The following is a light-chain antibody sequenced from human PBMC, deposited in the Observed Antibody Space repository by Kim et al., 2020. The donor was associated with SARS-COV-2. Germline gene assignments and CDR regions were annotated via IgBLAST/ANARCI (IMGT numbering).Light chain of an antibody. CDR1: KLGDKY. CDR2: QHN. J-gene: IGLJ2*01. V-gene: IGLV3-1*01. Sequence: SYELTQPPSVSVSPGQTASITCSGDKLGDKYACWYQQKPGQSPVLVIYQHNKRPSGIPERFSGSNSGNTATLTINGTQAMDEADYYCQAWDSSTVVFGGGTQLTVL. CDR3: QAWDSSTVV.